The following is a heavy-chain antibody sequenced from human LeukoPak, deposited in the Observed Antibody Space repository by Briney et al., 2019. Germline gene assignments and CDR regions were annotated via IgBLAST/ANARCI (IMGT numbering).Heavy chain of an antibody. CDR2: INPLSGGT. CDR1: RYTFTDYY. D-gene: IGHD2-2*01. Sequence: SVKFSSTASRYTFTDYYTHWVRHAPRHGLGWMGWINPLSGGTNYAQKFQGRVIMTRDTSISTAYMELNSLTSDDTAVYYCGRLFHQDAFDIWGQGTMVTVSS. CDR3: GRLFHQDAFDI. J-gene: IGHJ3*02. V-gene: IGHV1-2*02.